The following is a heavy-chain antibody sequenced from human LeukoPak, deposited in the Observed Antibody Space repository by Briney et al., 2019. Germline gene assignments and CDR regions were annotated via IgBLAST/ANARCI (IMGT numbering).Heavy chain of an antibody. CDR2: ISYSGST. J-gene: IGHJ4*02. CDR3: ARRGSYPHRFDY. D-gene: IGHD3-10*01. Sequence: PSGTLSLTCTVSGGSISTSSYYWGWIRQPPGKGLEWIGSISYSGSTYYNPSLKIRITISVDTSQNQFSLNLRSVTAADTAMYYCARRGSYPHRFDYWGQGTLVTVSS. V-gene: IGHV4-39*01. CDR1: GGSISTSSYY.